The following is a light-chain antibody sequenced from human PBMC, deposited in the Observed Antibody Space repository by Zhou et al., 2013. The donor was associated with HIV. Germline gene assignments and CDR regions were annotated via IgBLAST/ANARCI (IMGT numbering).Light chain of an antibody. J-gene: IGKJ4*01. CDR2: DAS. V-gene: IGKV1-39*01. CDR1: QDISNY. Sequence: DIQMIQSPSSLSASVGDRVTITCRASQDISNYLNWYQQKPGKAPKLLIYDASNLETGVPSRFSGSGSGTDFTLTISRLQPDDFATYYCQQSYSNPLSFGGGTKVDI. CDR3: QQSYSNPLS.